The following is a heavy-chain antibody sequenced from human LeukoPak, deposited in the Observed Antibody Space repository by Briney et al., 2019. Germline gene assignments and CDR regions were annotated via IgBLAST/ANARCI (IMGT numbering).Heavy chain of an antibody. CDR3: AGDPQQWKSDH. Sequence: SETLSLTCSVSGGSISSYYWSWIRQPPGKGLEWIGYIYASGGTSYNPSLKSRVTMSLDTPKNQFSLKLSSVIAADTAVYYCAGDPQQWKSDHWGQGTLVTVSS. J-gene: IGHJ4*02. CDR2: IYASGGT. CDR1: GGSISSYY. V-gene: IGHV4-59*01. D-gene: IGHD6-19*01.